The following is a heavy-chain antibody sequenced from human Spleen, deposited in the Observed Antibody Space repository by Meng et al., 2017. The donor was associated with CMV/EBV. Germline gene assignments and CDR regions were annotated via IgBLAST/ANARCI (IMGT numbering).Heavy chain of an antibody. D-gene: IGHD1-1*01. V-gene: IGHV4-31*02. CDR3: AKTDSREGGFDS. CDR1: GPSIPHGGYY. Sequence: VSGPSIPHGGYYWSWIRQHPERGLEWIGFIYFSGVTYYNPSLKSRITISVDASKRQFFLKLNSVTAADTAVYYCAKTDSREGGFDSWGQGTLVTVSS. CDR2: IYFSGVT. J-gene: IGHJ4*02.